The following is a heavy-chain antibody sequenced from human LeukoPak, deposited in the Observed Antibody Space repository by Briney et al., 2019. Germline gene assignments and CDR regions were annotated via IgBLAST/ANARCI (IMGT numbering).Heavy chain of an antibody. CDR3: ARGSSWYYYYYYYMDV. D-gene: IGHD6-13*01. V-gene: IGHV4-4*07. CDR1: GASISSYY. Sequence: PSETLSLTCKVSGASISSYYWSWIRQSAGKGLEWIGHISISGSTNYNPSLKSRVTMSVDTSKNQFSLKLSSVTAADTAVYYCARGSSWYYYYYYYMDVWGKGTTVTISS. CDR2: ISISGST. J-gene: IGHJ6*03.